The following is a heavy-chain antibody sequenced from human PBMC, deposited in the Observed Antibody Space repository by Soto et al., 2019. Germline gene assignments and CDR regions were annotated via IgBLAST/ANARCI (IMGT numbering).Heavy chain of an antibody. J-gene: IGHJ4*02. CDR2: IYYSGST. CDR1: GGAISIGAYY. V-gene: IGHV4-30-4*01. Sequence: SETLSLTCTVSGGAISIGAYYWSWIRQPPGKGLEWIGYIYYSGSTYYNPSLKSRVTISVDTSKNQFSLKLSSVTAADTAVYYCASAHAVLRFLEWLYMFDYWGQGTLVTVSS. D-gene: IGHD3-3*01. CDR3: ASAHAVLRFLEWLYMFDY.